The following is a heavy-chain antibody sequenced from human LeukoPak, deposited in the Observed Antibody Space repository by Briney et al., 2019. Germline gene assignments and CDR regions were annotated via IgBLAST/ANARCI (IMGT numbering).Heavy chain of an antibody. CDR1: GFTFSSYG. CDR2: ISYGGSNK. V-gene: IGHV3-30*03. CDR3: ASTLTMVRGLYDY. Sequence: PGGSLRLSCAASGFTFSSYGMHWVRQAPGKGLEWVAVISYGGSNKYYADSVKGRFTISRDNSKNSLYLQMNSLRAEDTAVYYCASTLTMVRGLYDYWGQGTLVTVSS. J-gene: IGHJ4*02. D-gene: IGHD3-10*01.